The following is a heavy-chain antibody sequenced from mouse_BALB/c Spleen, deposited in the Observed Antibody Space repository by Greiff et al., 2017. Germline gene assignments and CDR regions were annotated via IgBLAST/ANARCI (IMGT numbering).Heavy chain of an antibody. D-gene: IGHD2-3*01. CDR2: IYPGNSDT. CDR3: TKGIYDGYYGYFDV. V-gene: IGHV1-5*01. Sequence: AQLQQSGTVLARPGASVKMSCKASGYSFTSYWMHWVKQRPGQGLEWIGAIYPGNSDTSYNQKFKGKAKLTAVTSASTAYMELSSLTNEDSAVYYCTKGIYDGYYGYFDVWGAGTTVTVSS. J-gene: IGHJ1*01. CDR1: GYSFTSYW.